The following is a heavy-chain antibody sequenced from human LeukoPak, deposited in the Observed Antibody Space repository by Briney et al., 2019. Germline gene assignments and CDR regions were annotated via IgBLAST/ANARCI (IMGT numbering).Heavy chain of an antibody. CDR2: IRHDGSNK. CDR1: GFTFSNYG. J-gene: IGHJ4*02. V-gene: IGHV3-30*02. D-gene: IGHD5-18*01. CDR3: ARDRTPMVYD. Sequence: PGGSLRLSCAASGFTFSNYGMHWVRQAPGKGLEWVSFIRHDGSNKYYADSVKGRSIISRDNSKNTVYLQMISLRVEDTAMYYCARDRTPMVYDWGQGTLVTVSS.